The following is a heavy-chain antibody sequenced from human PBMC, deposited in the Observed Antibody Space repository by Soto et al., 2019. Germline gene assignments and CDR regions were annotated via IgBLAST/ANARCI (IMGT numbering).Heavy chain of an antibody. D-gene: IGHD7-27*01. Sequence: QVQLQESGPGLVQPSQTLSLTCSVSGDPVSSGSYYWTWVRQHPVKGLEWLGYIYHTGSTYYNPSVQSRLIMSIDTSKNQFSLHLCSVTAADTAVYFCAAKLGTTHYFDFWGQGYLVAVSS. CDR3: AAKLGTTHYFDF. J-gene: IGHJ4*02. CDR2: IYHTGST. V-gene: IGHV4-31*03. CDR1: GDPVSSGSYY.